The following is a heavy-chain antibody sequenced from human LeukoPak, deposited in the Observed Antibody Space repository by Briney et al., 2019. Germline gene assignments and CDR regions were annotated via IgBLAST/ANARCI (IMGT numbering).Heavy chain of an antibody. V-gene: IGHV4-39*01. CDR2: IYYSGST. CDR3: ARRKNLVGATDY. J-gene: IGHJ4*02. CDR1: GGSISSSSYY. D-gene: IGHD1-26*01. Sequence: SETLSLTCTVSGGSISSSSYYWGWIRQPPGKGLEWIGSIYYSGSTYYNPSLKSRVTISVDTFKNQFSLKLSSVTAADTAVYYCARRKNLVGATDYWGQGTLVTVSS.